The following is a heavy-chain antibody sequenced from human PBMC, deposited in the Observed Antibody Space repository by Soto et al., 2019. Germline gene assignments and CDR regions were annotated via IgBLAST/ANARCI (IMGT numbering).Heavy chain of an antibody. J-gene: IGHJ6*02. Sequence: PGGSLRLSCAASGFSFSSYSMNWVRQAPGKGLEWVSSISSSSSYIYYADSVKGRFTISRDNAKNSLYLQMNSLRAEDTAVYYCARAGVYYGDYYYYGMDVWGQETIVTLAS. CDR2: ISSSSSYI. CDR3: ARAGVYYGDYYYYGMDV. D-gene: IGHD4-17*01. V-gene: IGHV3-21*01. CDR1: GFSFSSYS.